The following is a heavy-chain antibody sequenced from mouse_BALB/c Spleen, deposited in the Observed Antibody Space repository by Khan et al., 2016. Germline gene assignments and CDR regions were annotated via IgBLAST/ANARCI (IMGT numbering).Heavy chain of an antibody. Sequence: EVQLVETGGGLVQPRGSLKLSCAASGFTFNTNAMNWVRQAPGKGLEWVSRIGSKSNNYATYYADSVKDRFTISRDDSQSMLYLQMNNLKTEDTAMYYCVRDTPFAYWGQGTLVTVSA. V-gene: IGHV10S3*01. CDR2: IGSKSNNYAT. CDR3: VRDTPFAY. J-gene: IGHJ3*01. CDR1: GFTFNTNA.